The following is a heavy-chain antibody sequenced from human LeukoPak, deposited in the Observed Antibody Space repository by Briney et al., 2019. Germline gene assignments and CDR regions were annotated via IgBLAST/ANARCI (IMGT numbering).Heavy chain of an antibody. Sequence: ASVKVSCKASGYTFTSYGISWVRQAPGQGLEWMGWISAYNGNTNYAQKLQGRVTMTTDTSTSTAYMELRSLRSDDTAVYYCARDQAITYYYGSGSYYRGQGTLVTVSS. CDR1: GYTFTSYG. D-gene: IGHD3-10*01. J-gene: IGHJ4*02. CDR2: ISAYNGNT. CDR3: ARDQAITYYYGSGSYY. V-gene: IGHV1-18*01.